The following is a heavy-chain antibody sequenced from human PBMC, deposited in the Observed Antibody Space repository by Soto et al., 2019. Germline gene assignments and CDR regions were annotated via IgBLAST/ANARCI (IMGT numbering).Heavy chain of an antibody. CDR1: GYTFTRYA. J-gene: IGHJ4*02. V-gene: IGHV1-3*01. CDR3: ARERAVSANFFDY. D-gene: IGHD2-21*02. CDR2: INAGSGSS. Sequence: ASVKVSCKASGYTFTRYAIHWVRQAPGQGLEWMGWINAGSGSSRYSQNFQGRVTITRDTSASTAYMELNSLVFEDTGVYFCARERAVSANFFDYCGQGTLVTVYS.